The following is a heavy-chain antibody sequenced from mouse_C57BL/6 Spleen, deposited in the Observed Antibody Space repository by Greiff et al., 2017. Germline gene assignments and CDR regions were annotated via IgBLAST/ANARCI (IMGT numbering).Heavy chain of an antibody. CDR2: INPNNGGT. V-gene: IGHV1-26*01. J-gene: IGHJ4*01. D-gene: IGHD2-5*01. CDR3: ARGDFGYSNYYAMDY. CDR1: GYTFTDYY. Sequence: VQLQQSGPELVKPGASVKISCKASGYTFTDYYMNWVKQSHGKSLEWIGDINPNNGGTSYNQKFKGKDTLTVDKSSSTAYMELRSLTSEDSAVXYCARGDFGYSNYYAMDYWGQGTSVTVSS.